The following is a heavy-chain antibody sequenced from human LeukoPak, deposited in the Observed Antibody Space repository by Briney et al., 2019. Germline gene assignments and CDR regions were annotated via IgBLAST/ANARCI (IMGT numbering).Heavy chain of an antibody. CDR1: GFTFSSYA. CDR3: AKSLAYYYDSSALLDY. CDR2: ISGSGGST. V-gene: IGHV3-23*01. Sequence: GGSLRLSCAASGFTFSSYAMSWVRQAPGKGLEWVSAISGSGGSTYYADSVKGRFTISRDNSKNTLYLQMNSLRAEDTAVYYCAKSLAYYYDSSALLDYWGQGTLVTVSS. J-gene: IGHJ4*02. D-gene: IGHD3-22*01.